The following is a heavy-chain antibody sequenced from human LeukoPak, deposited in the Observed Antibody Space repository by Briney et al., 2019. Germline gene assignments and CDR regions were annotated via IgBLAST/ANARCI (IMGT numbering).Heavy chain of an antibody. CDR2: IFYVGST. Sequence: SETLSLTCTVSGDSIGSHYWSWIRQPPGKGLEWIGYIFYVGSTNYNPSLKSRVTISVDTSKNQFSLKLNSVTAADTAVYYCARDYYDSRGEAFDIWGQGTMVTISS. CDR3: ARDYYDSRGEAFDI. CDR1: GDSIGSHY. D-gene: IGHD3-22*01. J-gene: IGHJ3*02. V-gene: IGHV4-59*11.